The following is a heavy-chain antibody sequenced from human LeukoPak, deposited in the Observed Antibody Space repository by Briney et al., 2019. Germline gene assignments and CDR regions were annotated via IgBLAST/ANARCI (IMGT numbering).Heavy chain of an antibody. V-gene: IGHV4-39*01. CDR2: IYYSGST. Sequence: SETLSLTCTVSRGSISNSGYYWGWIRQPPGKGLEWIGSIYYSGSTYYSPSLKNRVTISVDTSRNQFSLKLTFVTAADTAVYYCARGGSRLTTAGDLDYWGQGALVTVSS. CDR1: RGSISNSGYY. CDR3: ARGGSRLTTAGDLDY. D-gene: IGHD3-16*01. J-gene: IGHJ4*02.